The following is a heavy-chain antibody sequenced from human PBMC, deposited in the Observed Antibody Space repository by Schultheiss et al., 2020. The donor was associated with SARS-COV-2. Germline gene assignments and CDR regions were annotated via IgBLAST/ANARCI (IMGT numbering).Heavy chain of an antibody. CDR3: NPYGDLFSYYYYGMDV. V-gene: IGHV3-15*01. J-gene: IGHJ6*02. CDR2: IKSKTDGGTT. Sequence: GGSLRLSCAASGFTFDSYALSWVRQAPGGGLEWVGRIKSKTDGGTTDYAAPVKGRFTISRDDSKNTLYLQMNSLKTEDTAVYYCNPYGDLFSYYYYGMDVWGQGTTVTVSS. D-gene: IGHD4-17*01. CDR1: GFTFDSYA.